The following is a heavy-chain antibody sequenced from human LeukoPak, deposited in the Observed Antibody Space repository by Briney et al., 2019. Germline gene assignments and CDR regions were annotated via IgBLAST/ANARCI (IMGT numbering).Heavy chain of an antibody. Sequence: PSQTLSLTCTVSGGSISSDWWTWIRQSSGKGLEWIGDIYDTGSANYNPSLRSRVTISVDPSKNQLSLKVRSMTAADTAIYYCARVRTGSRGRQAYLDHWGQGTLVIVSS. J-gene: IGHJ1*01. V-gene: IGHV4-59*01. D-gene: IGHD3-10*01. CDR3: ARVRTGSRGRQAYLDH. CDR1: GGSISSDW. CDR2: IYDTGSA.